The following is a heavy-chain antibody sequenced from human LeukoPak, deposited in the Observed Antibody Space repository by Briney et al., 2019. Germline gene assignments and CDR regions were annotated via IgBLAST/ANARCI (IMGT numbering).Heavy chain of an antibody. CDR1: GFTFSSYS. V-gene: IGHV3-21*01. CDR2: ISSSNSYI. D-gene: IGHD6-19*01. J-gene: IGHJ4*02. CDR3: ARDQGLLVVAGRFGY. Sequence: KAGGSLTLSCAASGFTFSSYSMNWVRQAPGKGLEWVSSISSSNSYIYNADSVKGRFTISRDNAKNSLYLQMNSLRAEDTAVYYCARDQGLLVVAGRFGYWGQGTLVTVSS.